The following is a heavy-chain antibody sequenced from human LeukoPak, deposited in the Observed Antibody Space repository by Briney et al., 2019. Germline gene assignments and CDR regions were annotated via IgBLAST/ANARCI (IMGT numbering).Heavy chain of an antibody. CDR1: GFPFDDYA. Sequence: GGSLRLSCAVSGFPFDDYAMHWARQVPGKGREWVSCISWNSDNIGYADCVEGGLTLSREIAKHSLYLQIKSLSAEHTAMYYCAKDPDSSWNRDCFDPWGQGTLVTVSS. CDR2: ISWNSDNI. CDR3: AKDPDSSWNRDCFDP. J-gene: IGHJ5*02. V-gene: IGHV3-9*01. D-gene: IGHD6-13*01.